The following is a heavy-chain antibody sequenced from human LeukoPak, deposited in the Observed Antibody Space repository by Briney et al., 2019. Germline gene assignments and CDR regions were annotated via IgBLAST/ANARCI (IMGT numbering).Heavy chain of an antibody. CDR1: GGTLSSYA. Sequence: ASVKVSCKASGGTLSSYAISWVRQAPGQGLEWMGGIIPIFGTANYAQKFQGRVTITADESTSTAYMELSSLRSEDTAVYYCAREGYCSSTSCSTYYYYYYMDVWGKGTTVTVSS. CDR2: IIPIFGTA. V-gene: IGHV1-69*13. D-gene: IGHD2-2*01. J-gene: IGHJ6*03. CDR3: AREGYCSSTSCSTYYYYYYMDV.